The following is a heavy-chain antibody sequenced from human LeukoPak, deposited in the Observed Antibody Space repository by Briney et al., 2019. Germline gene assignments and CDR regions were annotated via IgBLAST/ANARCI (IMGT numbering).Heavy chain of an antibody. J-gene: IGHJ1*01. CDR3: ARIDYGGNAAPEYFQH. V-gene: IGHV1-69*13. Sequence: GASVKVSCEASGGTFISYAISWVRQAPGQGLEWMGGIIPIFGTANYAQKFQGRVTITADESTSTAYMELSSLRSEDTAVYYCARIDYGGNAAPEYFQHWGQGTLVTVSS. CDR2: IIPIFGTA. CDR1: GGTFISYA. D-gene: IGHD4-23*01.